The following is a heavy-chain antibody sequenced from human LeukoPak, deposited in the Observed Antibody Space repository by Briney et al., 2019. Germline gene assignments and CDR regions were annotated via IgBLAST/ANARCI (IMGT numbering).Heavy chain of an antibody. CDR3: ARAGWRTSYYGMDV. J-gene: IGHJ6*02. CDR2: INPNSGGT. CDR1: VYTFTGYY. V-gene: IGHV1-2*02. Sequence: SSVTVSCMASVYTFTGYYMHWVRQAPGQGRAWMGWINPNSGGTNYAQKFQGRVTMTRDTSISTAYMELSRLRSDDTAVYYCARAGWRTSYYGMDVWGQGTTVTVSS. D-gene: IGHD5-24*01.